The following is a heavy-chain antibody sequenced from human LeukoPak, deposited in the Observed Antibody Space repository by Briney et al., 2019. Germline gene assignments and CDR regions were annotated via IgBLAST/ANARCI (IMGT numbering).Heavy chain of an antibody. V-gene: IGHV3-66*02. Sequence: GGSLRLSCAASGFTVSSNYMSWVRQAPGKGLEWVSVIYSGGSTYYADSVKGRFTISSDNSKNTLYLQMNSLRAEDTAVYYCATHYGDYVGEYFKHWGQATLVTVSS. CDR3: ATHYGDYVGEYFKH. CDR1: GFTVSSNY. J-gene: IGHJ1*01. D-gene: IGHD4-17*01. CDR2: IYSGGST.